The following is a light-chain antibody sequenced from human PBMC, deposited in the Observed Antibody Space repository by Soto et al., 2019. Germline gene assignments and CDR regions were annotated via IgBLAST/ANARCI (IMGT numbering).Light chain of an antibody. CDR1: SSDVGSYNL. CDR2: EVS. Sequence: QSALTQPASVSGSPGQSITISCTGTSSDVGSYNLVSWYQQHPGKAPKLMIYEVSKRPSGVSNRVSGSKSGNTASLTISGPQAEDEADYYCCSYAGSSTYVFGTGTKLTV. V-gene: IGLV2-23*02. J-gene: IGLJ1*01. CDR3: CSYAGSSTYV.